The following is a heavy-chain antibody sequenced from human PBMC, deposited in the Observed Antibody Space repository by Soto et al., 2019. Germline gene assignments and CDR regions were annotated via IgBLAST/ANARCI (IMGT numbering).Heavy chain of an antibody. CDR2: IYYSWST. V-gene: IGHV4-31*03. CDR3: ARDPGIAVAYFDY. D-gene: IGHD6-19*01. J-gene: IGHJ4*02. Sequence: SETLSLTCTVSGGSISSGGYYWSWIRQHPGKGLEWIWYIYYSWSTYYNPSLKSRVTISVDTSKNQFSLKLSSVTAADTAVYYCARDPGIAVAYFDYWGQGTLVTVSS. CDR1: GGSISSGGYY.